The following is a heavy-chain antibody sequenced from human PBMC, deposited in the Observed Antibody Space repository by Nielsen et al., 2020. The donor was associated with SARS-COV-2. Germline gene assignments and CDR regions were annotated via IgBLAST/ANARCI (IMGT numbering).Heavy chain of an antibody. D-gene: IGHD3-3*01. V-gene: IGHV3-23*01. CDR3: AKDYFLEWSFGDQHDF. CDR2: ISGSSAAI. Sequence: LKISCAASGFTFDDYAMHWVRQAPGKGLEWVSAISGSSAAIYYADSVQGRFTISRDNSKNTLYLQMNSLRAEDTAIYYCAKDYFLEWSFGDQHDFWGPGTLVTVSS. CDR1: GFTFDDYA. J-gene: IGHJ4*02.